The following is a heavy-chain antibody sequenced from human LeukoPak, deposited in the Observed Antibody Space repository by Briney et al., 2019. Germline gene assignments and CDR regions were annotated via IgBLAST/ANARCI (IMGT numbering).Heavy chain of an antibody. J-gene: IGHJ4*02. CDR3: TRGYNSGWHDY. CDR2: IYNSGRT. Sequence: SETLSLTCSVSRASITSHYWSWVREPPGNGAEFIGYIYNSGRTNYNPSLKSLVTISIDTSKNQFSLRLSSVTAADTAVYYCTRGYNSGWHDYWGQGTLVTVSS. CDR1: RASITSHY. V-gene: IGHV4-59*08. D-gene: IGHD6-19*01.